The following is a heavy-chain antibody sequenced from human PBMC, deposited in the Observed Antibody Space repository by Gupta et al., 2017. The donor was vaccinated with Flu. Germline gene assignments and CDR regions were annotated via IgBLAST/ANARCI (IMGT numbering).Heavy chain of an antibody. V-gene: IGHV3-21*01. CDR2: ISSSSSYI. Sequence: EVQLVESGGGLVKPGGSLRLSCAASGFTFSSYSMNWVRQAPGKGLEWVSSISSSSSYIYYADSVKGRFTISRDNAKNSLYLQMNSLRAEDTAVYYCARDLSLSGWYSSVADYWGQGTLVTVSS. D-gene: IGHD6-19*01. CDR1: GFTFSSYS. CDR3: ARDLSLSGWYSSVADY. J-gene: IGHJ4*02.